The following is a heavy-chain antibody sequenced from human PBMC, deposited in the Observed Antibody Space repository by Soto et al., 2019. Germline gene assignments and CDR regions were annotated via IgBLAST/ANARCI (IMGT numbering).Heavy chain of an antibody. CDR1: GYTFTSKD. J-gene: IGHJ4*02. CDR2: ISDYNGNT. D-gene: IGHD6-19*01. V-gene: IGHV1-18*01. Sequence: QVQLVQSGAEVKKPGASVKVSCKASGYTFTSKDITWVRQAPGQGLERMGRISDYNGNTNYAQKLQGRVTMTTDKSTSTAYMELRSLRSDDTAVYYCAIIAVARGNYWGQGTLVTVSS. CDR3: AIIAVARGNY.